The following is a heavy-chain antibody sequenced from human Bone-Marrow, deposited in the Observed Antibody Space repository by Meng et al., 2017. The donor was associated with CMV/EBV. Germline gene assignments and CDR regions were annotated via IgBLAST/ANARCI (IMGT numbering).Heavy chain of an antibody. CDR3: ASSPKVYPYCSSTSCDSEGHYDYYGMDV. V-gene: IGHV4-31*03. CDR2: IYYSGST. CDR1: GGSISSSSYY. D-gene: IGHD2-2*01. J-gene: IGHJ6*02. Sequence: SETLSLTCTVSGGSISSSSYYWSWISQHPGKGLEWIGYIYYSGSTYYNPSLKSRVTISVDTSKNQFSLKLSSATAADTAVYYCASSPKVYPYCSSTSCDSEGHYDYYGMDVWGQGTTVTVSS.